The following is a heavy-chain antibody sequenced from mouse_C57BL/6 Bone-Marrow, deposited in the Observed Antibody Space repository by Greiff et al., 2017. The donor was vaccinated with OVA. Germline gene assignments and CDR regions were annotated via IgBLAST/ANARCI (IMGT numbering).Heavy chain of an antibody. CDR3: ARSHYGNSAWFAY. V-gene: IGHV1-42*01. CDR1: GYSFTGYY. J-gene: IGHJ3*01. D-gene: IGHD2-1*01. CDR2: INPSTGGT. Sequence: EVKLQQSGPELVKPGASVKISCKASGYSFTGYYMNWVKQSPEKSLEWIGEINPSTGGTTYNQKFKAKATLTVDKSSSTAYMQLKSLTSEDSAVYYCARSHYGNSAWFAYWGQGTLVTVSA.